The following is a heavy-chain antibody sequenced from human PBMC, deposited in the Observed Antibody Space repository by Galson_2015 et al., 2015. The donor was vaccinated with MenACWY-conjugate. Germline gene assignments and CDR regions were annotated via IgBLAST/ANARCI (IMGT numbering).Heavy chain of an antibody. Sequence: SLRLACAASGFTFNNYAMTWLRQAPGTGLEWLSDISDRLTYTAFADSVKVRFAISRDTSKDPVFLQMTSLGVEDTAVYFCGKDKVADTAMVIEHWGQGALGSVSS. J-gene: IGHJ1*01. D-gene: IGHD5-18*01. CDR3: GKDKVADTAMVIEH. CDR2: ISDRLTYT. V-gene: IGHV3-23*01. CDR1: GFTFNNYA.